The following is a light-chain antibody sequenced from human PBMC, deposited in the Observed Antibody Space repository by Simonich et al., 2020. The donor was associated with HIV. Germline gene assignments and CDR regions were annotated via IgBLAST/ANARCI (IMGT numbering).Light chain of an antibody. CDR3: QHFGRSPWT. CDR1: QSVSSN. V-gene: IGKV3-20*01. Sequence: EIVMTQSPATLSVSPGERATLSCRASQSVSSNLAWYQQKPGQAPRLLIYGASRRATGIPDRFSGSGSGTGFTLTISRLEPEDFAVYYCQHFGRSPWTFGQGTKVEIK. CDR2: GAS. J-gene: IGKJ1*01.